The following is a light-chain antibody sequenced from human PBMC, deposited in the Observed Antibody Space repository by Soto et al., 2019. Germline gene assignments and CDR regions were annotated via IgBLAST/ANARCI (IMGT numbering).Light chain of an antibody. Sequence: QSALTQPASVSGSPGQSITISCSGTSSDVGDYTFVSWYQQHPGKVPKLMIYDVTNRPSGVSDRFSGSKSGNTASLTISGLQPEDEADYYCNSYRSDNTVVFGGGTKLTVL. CDR3: NSYRSDNTVV. CDR1: SSDVGDYTF. J-gene: IGLJ2*01. V-gene: IGLV2-14*03. CDR2: DVT.